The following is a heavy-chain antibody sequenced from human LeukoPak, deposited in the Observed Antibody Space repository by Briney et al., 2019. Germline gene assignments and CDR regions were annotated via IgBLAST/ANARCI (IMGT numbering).Heavy chain of an antibody. CDR3: ARDRAPRGTLTYYFDY. CDR2: IIQDGSEK. Sequence: GGSXXLSCEASGFNFGIYTMNWVRXAPGKGVEXVAXIIQDGSEKYYVDSVKGRFTISRDNAENSLYLQMNSLRAEDTAVYYCARDRAPRGTLTYYFDYWGQGTLVTVSS. J-gene: IGHJ4*02. D-gene: IGHD1-26*01. CDR1: GFNFGIYT. V-gene: IGHV3-7*01.